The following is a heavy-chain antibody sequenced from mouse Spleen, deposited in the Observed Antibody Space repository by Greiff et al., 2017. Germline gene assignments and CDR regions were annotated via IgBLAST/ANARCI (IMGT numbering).Heavy chain of an antibody. J-gene: IGHJ2*01. V-gene: IGHV6-6*02. CDR1: GFTFSNYW. D-gene: IGHD1-1*01. CDR2: IRLKSNNYAT. Sequence: EVKVEESGGGLVQPGGSMKLSCVASGFTFSNYWMNWVRQSPEKGLEWVAEIRLKSNNYATHYAESVKGRFTISRDDSKSSVYLQMNNLRAEDTGIYYCTLYGSSHYFDYWGQGTTLTVSS. CDR3: TLYGSSHYFDY.